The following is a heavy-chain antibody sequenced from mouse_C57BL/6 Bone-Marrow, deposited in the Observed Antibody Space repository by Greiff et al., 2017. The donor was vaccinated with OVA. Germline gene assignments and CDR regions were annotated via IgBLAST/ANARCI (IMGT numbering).Heavy chain of an antibody. V-gene: IGHV5-15*01. D-gene: IGHD4-1*01. Sequence: EVQGVESGEGLVKPGGSLKLSCAASGFTFSDYGMAWVRQAPRKGPEWVAFISNLAYSIYYADTVTGRFTISRENAKNTLYLEMSSLRSEDTAMYYCARLGRFAYWGQGTLVTVSA. J-gene: IGHJ3*01. CDR1: GFTFSDYG. CDR3: ARLGRFAY. CDR2: ISNLAYSI.